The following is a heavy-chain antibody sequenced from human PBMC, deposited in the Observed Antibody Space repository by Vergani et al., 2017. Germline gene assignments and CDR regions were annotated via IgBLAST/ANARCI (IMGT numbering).Heavy chain of an antibody. CDR2: IKQDGSEK. Sequence: EVQLVESEGGLVQPGGSLRLSCAASGFTFSSYWMSWVRQAPGKGLEWVANIKQDGSEKYYVDSVKGRFTISRDNAKNSLYLQMNSLRAEDTAVYYCARDRSKYDFWSGYSGYWGQGTLVTVSS. J-gene: IGHJ4*02. D-gene: IGHD3-3*01. CDR1: GFTFSSYW. CDR3: ARDRSKYDFWSGYSGY. V-gene: IGHV3-7*01.